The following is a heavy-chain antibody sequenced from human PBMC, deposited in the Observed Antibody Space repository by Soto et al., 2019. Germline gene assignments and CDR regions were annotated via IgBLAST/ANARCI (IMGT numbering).Heavy chain of an antibody. Sequence: QVQLQESGPGLVKPSGTLSLTCAVSGGSISSSNWWSWVRQPPGKGLEWIGEIYHSGSTNYNPSLNSLVTISVDKSKNQFSLKLSSVTAADTAVYYCARDRRLISSGWYFDYWGQGTLVTVSS. CDR3: ARDRRLISSGWYFDY. J-gene: IGHJ4*02. CDR1: GGSISSSNW. D-gene: IGHD6-19*01. V-gene: IGHV4-4*02. CDR2: IYHSGST.